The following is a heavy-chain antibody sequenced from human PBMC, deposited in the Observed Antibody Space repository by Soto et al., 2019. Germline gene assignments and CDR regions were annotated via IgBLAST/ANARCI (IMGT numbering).Heavy chain of an antibody. CDR3: ARAPDGWGYFDY. Sequence: QLQVQESGPGLVKPSETLSLTCTVSGSSINSSGYYWGWIRQPPGKGLEWIGSMFYGVSTYYNPSLKSRVTVSVDTSKNQFSLKLSSVTAADTAVYYCARAPDGWGYFDYWGQGTLVTVSS. V-gene: IGHV4-39*07. CDR2: MFYGVST. CDR1: GSSINSSGYY. D-gene: IGHD3-16*01. J-gene: IGHJ4*02.